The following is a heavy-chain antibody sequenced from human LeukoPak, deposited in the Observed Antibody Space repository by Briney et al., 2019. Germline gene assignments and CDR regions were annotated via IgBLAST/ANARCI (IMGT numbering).Heavy chain of an antibody. Sequence: GRSLRLSCTASGFTFSSYSMNWVRQAPGEGLEWISYIRSSGSTIYYADSMKGRFTISRDNAKNSLYLQMNSLRAEDTAVYYCARMDYISSGWGAPFDYWGQGTLVTVSS. CDR2: IRSSGSTI. D-gene: IGHD4-11*01. V-gene: IGHV3-48*04. CDR1: GFTFSSYS. CDR3: ARMDYISSGWGAPFDY. J-gene: IGHJ4*02.